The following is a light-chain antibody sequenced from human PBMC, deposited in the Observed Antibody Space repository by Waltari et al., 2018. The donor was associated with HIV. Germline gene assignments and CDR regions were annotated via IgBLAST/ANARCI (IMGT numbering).Light chain of an antibody. CDR3: QCYDSSLSHCWV. CDR2: ANS. V-gene: IGLV1-40*01. Sequence: QSVLTQPPSVSGAPGQRVTISCTGSSSNIGAGYDVHWYQQLPGTAPKLLRYANSKRPSWFPDRCSGSKSGTSASLAITGLQAEDEADDYCQCYDSSLSHCWVFGGGTKLTVL. CDR1: SSNIGAGYD. J-gene: IGLJ3*02.